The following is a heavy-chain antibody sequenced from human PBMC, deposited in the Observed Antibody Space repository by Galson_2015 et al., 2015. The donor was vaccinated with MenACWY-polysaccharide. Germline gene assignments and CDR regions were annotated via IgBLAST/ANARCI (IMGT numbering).Heavy chain of an antibody. CDR1: GFTFSSYA. Sequence: SLRLSCAASGFTFSSYAMSWVRQAPGKGLEWVSAISGSGGSTYYADSVKGRFTISRDNSKNTLYLQMNSLRAEDTAVYYCAKDRGSSSWYGIYWGQGTLVTVSS. V-gene: IGHV3-23*01. CDR2: ISGSGGST. CDR3: AKDRGSSSWYGIY. D-gene: IGHD6-13*01. J-gene: IGHJ4*02.